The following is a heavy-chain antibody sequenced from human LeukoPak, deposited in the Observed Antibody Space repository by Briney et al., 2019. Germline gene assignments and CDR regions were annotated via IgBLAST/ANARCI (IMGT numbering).Heavy chain of an antibody. CDR1: GDTFSSCA. D-gene: IGHD4-17*01. CDR2: IIPIFGTP. V-gene: IGHV1-69*05. CDR3: ATVLNYGDNTGYFYYYYYMAV. J-gene: IGHJ6*03. Sequence: GASVKVSCKASGDTFSSCAITWVRQAPGQGLEWMGGIIPIFGTPNYAQKFQDRVTITTDESTNTAYMDLSSLRSEDTAVYYCATVLNYGDNTGYFYYYYYMAVWGKGTTVTVSS.